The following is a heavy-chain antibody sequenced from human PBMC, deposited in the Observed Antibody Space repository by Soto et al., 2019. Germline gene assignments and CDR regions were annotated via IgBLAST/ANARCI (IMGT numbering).Heavy chain of an antibody. D-gene: IGHD3-3*01. V-gene: IGHV4-59*01. CDR3: ARGLASDYDFWSGSMSRMDV. J-gene: IGHJ6*02. CDR2: IYYSGST. CDR1: GGSISSYY. Sequence: SETLSLTCTVSGGSISSYYWSGIRQPPGKGLEWIGYIYYSGSTNYNPSLKSRVTISVDTSKNQFSLKLSSVTAADTAVYYCARGLASDYDFWSGSMSRMDVWGQGTTVTVSS.